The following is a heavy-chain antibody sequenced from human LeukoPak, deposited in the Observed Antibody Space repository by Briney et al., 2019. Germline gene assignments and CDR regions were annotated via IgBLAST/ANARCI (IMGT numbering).Heavy chain of an antibody. CDR2: IIPIFGTA. Sequence: SVKVSCKASGYTFTSYGISWVRQAPGQGLEWMGGIIPIFGTANYAQKFQGRVTITADKSTSTAYTELSSLRSEDTAVYYCARVTREDYYDSSGYVEDWGQGTLVTVSS. CDR1: GYTFTSYG. V-gene: IGHV1-69*06. J-gene: IGHJ4*02. CDR3: ARVTREDYYDSSGYVED. D-gene: IGHD3-22*01.